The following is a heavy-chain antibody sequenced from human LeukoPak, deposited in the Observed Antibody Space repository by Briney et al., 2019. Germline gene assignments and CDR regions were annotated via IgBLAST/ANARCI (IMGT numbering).Heavy chain of an antibody. D-gene: IGHD3-10*01. V-gene: IGHV1-46*01. CDR2: INPSGGST. J-gene: IGHJ4*02. CDR1: GYTFTSYY. Sequence: ASGKLSCNSSGYTFTSYYMHWVGQAPGQRLEWMVIINPSGGSTSYAQKFQGRVTMTTDTSTSTVYMELSSLRSEDTAVYSCARASGVYFAYWGQGPLVTVSS. CDR3: ARASGVYFAY.